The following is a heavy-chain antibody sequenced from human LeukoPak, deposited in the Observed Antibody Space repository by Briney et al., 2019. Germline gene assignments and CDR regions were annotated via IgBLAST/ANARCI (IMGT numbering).Heavy chain of an antibody. CDR1: GDSVSSNSAA. D-gene: IGHD4-17*01. Sequence: SQTLSLTCAISGDSVSSNSAAWHWIRQSPSRGLEWLGKTYYRSKWYIDYALSVKSRITINLDTSKNQFSLQLNSVTPEDTAVYYCARGGYYGDYYFDYWGQGTLVTVSS. V-gene: IGHV6-1*01. CDR2: TYYRSKWYI. CDR3: ARGGYYGDYYFDY. J-gene: IGHJ4*02.